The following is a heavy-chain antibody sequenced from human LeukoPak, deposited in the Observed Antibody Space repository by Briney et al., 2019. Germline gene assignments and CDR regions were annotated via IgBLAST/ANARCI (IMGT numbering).Heavy chain of an antibody. CDR3: AKGDGSGSYYYYYYMDV. J-gene: IGHJ6*03. CDR2: ISWNSGNI. CDR1: GFTFDDYA. V-gene: IGHV3-9*01. Sequence: GGSLRLSCAASGFTFDDYAMHWVRHAPGKGLEWVSGISWNSGNIGYADSVKGRFTISRDNAKNSLYLQMNSLRAEDTALYYCAKGDGSGSYYYYYYMDVWGKGTTVTISS. D-gene: IGHD3-10*01.